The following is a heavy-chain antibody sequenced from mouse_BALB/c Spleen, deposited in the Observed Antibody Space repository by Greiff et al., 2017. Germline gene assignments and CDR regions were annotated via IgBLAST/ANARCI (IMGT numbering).Heavy chain of an antibody. Sequence: DVHLVESGGGLVKPGGSLKLSCAASGFTFSSYTMSWVRQTPEKRLEWVATISSGGSYTYYPDSVKGRFTISRDNAKNTLYLQMSSLKSEDTAMYYCTRDRGSSPWFAYWGQGTLVTVSA. CDR3: TRDRGSSPWFAY. CDR1: GFTFSSYT. V-gene: IGHV5-6-4*01. J-gene: IGHJ3*01. CDR2: ISSGGSYT. D-gene: IGHD1-1*01.